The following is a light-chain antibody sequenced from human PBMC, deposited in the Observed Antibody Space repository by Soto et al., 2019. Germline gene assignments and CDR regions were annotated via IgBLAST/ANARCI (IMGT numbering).Light chain of an antibody. J-gene: IGLJ1*01. CDR2: EVS. CDR3: SLYTSDSTYV. Sequence: SVLTQPPSVSGSPGQSVTISCTGTSSDFGSYNRVSWYQRPPGTGPKLMIYEVSNRPSGVPDRFSGSKSGNTASLTISRLRAEDEAEYYCSLYTSDSTYVFGTGTKVTVL. CDR1: SSDFGSYNR. V-gene: IGLV2-18*01.